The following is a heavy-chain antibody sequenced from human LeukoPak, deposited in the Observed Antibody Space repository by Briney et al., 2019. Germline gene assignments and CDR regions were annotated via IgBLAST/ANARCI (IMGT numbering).Heavy chain of an antibody. D-gene: IGHD1-26*01. CDR1: GGPVGSGGHF. CDR3: ARTKSQSGSYRYYFDS. J-gene: IGHJ4*02. CDR2: IYSTGST. Sequence: SETLSLTCAVSGGPVGSGGHFWSWIRQPPGKGLEWIGYIYSTGSTNYNPSLKSRITMSVDTSKNQFSLKLSSVIAADTAVYYCARTKSQSGSYRYYFDSWGQGTLVTVSS. V-gene: IGHV4-61*08.